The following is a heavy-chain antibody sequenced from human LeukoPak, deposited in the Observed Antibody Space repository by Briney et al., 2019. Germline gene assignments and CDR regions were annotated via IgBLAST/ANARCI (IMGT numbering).Heavy chain of an antibody. CDR3: ASSYYYGSGSYLFPHQP. CDR1: GGSFSGYY. J-gene: IGHJ5*02. CDR2: INHSEST. Sequence: SETLSLTCAVYGGSFSGYYWSWIRQPPGKGLEWIGEINHSESTNYNPSLKSRVTISVDTSKNQFSLKLSSVTAADTAVYCCASSYYYGSGSYLFPHQPWGQGTLVTVSS. V-gene: IGHV4-34*01. D-gene: IGHD3-10*01.